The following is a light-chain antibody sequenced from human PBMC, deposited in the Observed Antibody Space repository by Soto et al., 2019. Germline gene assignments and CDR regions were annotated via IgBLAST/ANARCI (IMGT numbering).Light chain of an antibody. CDR3: SSYTSSSTPHV. CDR2: DVS. CDR1: RSDVGGYNY. V-gene: IGLV2-14*01. J-gene: IGLJ1*01. Sequence: QSVLTQSASVSGSPGQSITISCTGTRSDVGGYNYVSWYQQHPGKAPKLMIYDVSNRPSGVSNRFSGSKSGNTASLTISGLQAEDEADYYCSSYTSSSTPHVFGTGTKVTVL.